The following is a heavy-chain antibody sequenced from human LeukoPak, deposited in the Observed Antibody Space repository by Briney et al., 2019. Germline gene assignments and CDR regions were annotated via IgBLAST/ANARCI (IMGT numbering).Heavy chain of an antibody. CDR1: GGSISSGGYS. J-gene: IGHJ4*02. V-gene: IGHV4-30-2*01. Sequence: PSQTLSLTCAVSGGSISSGGYSWSWIRQPPGKGLEWIGYIYHSGSTYYNPSLKSRVTISVDRSKNQFSLKLSSVTAADTAVYYCARVGYDSSGYYYYFDYWGQGTLVTVSS. CDR3: ARVGYDSSGYYYYFDY. CDR2: IYHSGST. D-gene: IGHD3-22*01.